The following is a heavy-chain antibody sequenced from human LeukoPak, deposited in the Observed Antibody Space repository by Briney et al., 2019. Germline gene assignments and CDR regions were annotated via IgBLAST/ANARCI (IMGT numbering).Heavy chain of an antibody. CDR1: GGSISNYY. D-gene: IGHD4-17*01. CDR3: AISTVTKLPNWFDP. V-gene: IGHV4-59*01. CDR2: IFYTGGT. J-gene: IGHJ5*02. Sequence: SETLSLTCTISGGSISNYYWNWIRQPPGKGLEWVGYIFYTGGTNYNPSLKSRVAISEDTSKNQFSLKLTSVTAADTAVYYCAISTVTKLPNWFDPWGQGTLVTVSS.